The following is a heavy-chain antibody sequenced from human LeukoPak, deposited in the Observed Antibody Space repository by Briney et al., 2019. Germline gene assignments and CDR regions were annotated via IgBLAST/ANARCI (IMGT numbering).Heavy chain of an antibody. CDR1: GGSFSGYY. D-gene: IGHD3-22*01. CDR3: ARGLRQYYYDSSGKPY. Sequence: SETLSLTCAVYGGSFSGYYWSWIRQPPGKGLEWIGEINHSGSTNYNPSLKSRVTISVDTSKNQFSLQLSSVTAADTAVYYCARGLRQYYYDSSGKPYWGQGTLVTVSS. CDR2: INHSGST. J-gene: IGHJ4*02. V-gene: IGHV4-34*01.